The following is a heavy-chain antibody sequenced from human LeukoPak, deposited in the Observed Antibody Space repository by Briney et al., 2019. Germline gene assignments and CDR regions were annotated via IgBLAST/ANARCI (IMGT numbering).Heavy chain of an antibody. J-gene: IGHJ4*02. Sequence: GGSLRLSCAASGFTFSNYWKSWVRQAPGKGLEWVANINQDGSEKYYVDSVKGRFTISRDNAKNSLYLQMNSLRAEDTAMYYCARVAWHGDSSYYFDYWGQGTLVTVSS. CDR1: GFTFSNYW. CDR3: ARVAWHGDSSYYFDY. V-gene: IGHV3-7*01. CDR2: INQDGSEK. D-gene: IGHD4-17*01.